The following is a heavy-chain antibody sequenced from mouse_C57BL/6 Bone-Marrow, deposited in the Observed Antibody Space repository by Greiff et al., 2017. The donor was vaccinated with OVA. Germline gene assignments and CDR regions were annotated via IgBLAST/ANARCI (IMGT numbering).Heavy chain of an antibody. Sequence: VQLKESGPELVKPGASVKIPCKASGYTFTDYNMDWVKQSHGKSLEWIGDINPNNGGTIYNQKFKGKATLTVDKSSSTAYMELRSLTSEDTAVYYCARVLHYYSKRYFDVWGTGTTVTVSS. CDR2: INPNNGGT. V-gene: IGHV1-18*01. CDR1: GYTFTDYN. J-gene: IGHJ1*03. CDR3: ARVLHYYSKRYFDV. D-gene: IGHD2-5*01.